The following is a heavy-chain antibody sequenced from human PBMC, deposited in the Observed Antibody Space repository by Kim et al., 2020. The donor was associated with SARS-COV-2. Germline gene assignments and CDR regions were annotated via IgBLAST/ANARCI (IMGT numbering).Heavy chain of an antibody. D-gene: IGHD5-18*01. V-gene: IGHV3-23*01. Sequence: GGSLRLSCAASGFTFSSSSMTWVRQAPGKGLEWVSSIGATGVHIFYADSVKGRFTISRDNSNNLLSLQMHSLRAEDTALYFCAKGGRTQLIDFWGQGTLVTVSA. CDR3: AKGGRTQLIDF. CDR1: GFTFSSSS. J-gene: IGHJ4*02. CDR2: IGATGVHI.